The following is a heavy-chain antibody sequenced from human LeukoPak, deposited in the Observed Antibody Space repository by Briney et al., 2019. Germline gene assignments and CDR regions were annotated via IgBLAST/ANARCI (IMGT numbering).Heavy chain of an antibody. J-gene: IGHJ4*02. V-gene: IGHV3-30*02. CDR2: IRYDGSNK. CDR3: AIPSRYYDSSGYYYNY. D-gene: IGHD3-22*01. CDR1: GFTFSSYD. Sequence: GGSLRLSCAASGFTFSSYDMHWVRQAPGKGLECVAFIRYDGSNKYYADSVKGRFTISRDNSKNTLYLQMNSLRAEDTAVYYCAIPSRYYDSSGYYYNYWGQGTLVTVSS.